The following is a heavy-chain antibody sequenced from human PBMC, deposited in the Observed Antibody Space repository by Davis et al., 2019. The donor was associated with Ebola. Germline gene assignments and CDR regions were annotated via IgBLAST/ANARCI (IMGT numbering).Heavy chain of an antibody. V-gene: IGHV3-30*03. CDR1: GFTFSSYG. CDR3: ARGPAGRITIFGVEFDP. CDR2: ISYDGSNK. J-gene: IGHJ5*02. Sequence: GESLKISCAASGFTFSSYGMHWVCQAPGKGLEWVAVISYDGSNKYYADSVKGRFTISRDNSKNTLYLQMNSLRAEDTAVYYCARGPAGRITIFGVEFDPWGQGTLVTVSS. D-gene: IGHD3-3*01.